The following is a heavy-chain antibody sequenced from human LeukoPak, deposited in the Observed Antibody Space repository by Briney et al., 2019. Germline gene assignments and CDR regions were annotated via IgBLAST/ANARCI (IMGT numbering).Heavy chain of an antibody. CDR3: AIYGDYVGGGEYFDY. V-gene: IGHV1-8*01. J-gene: IGHJ4*02. Sequence: ASVKVSCKASGYTFTSYDINWVRRATGQGLEWMGWMNPNSGNTGYAQKFQGRVTMTRNTSISTAYMELSSLRSEDTAVYYCAIYGDYVGGGEYFDYWGQGTLVTVSS. CDR1: GYTFTSYD. D-gene: IGHD4-17*01. CDR2: MNPNSGNT.